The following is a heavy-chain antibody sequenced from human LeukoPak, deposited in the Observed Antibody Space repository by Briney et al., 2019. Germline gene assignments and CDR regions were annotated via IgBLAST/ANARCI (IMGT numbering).Heavy chain of an antibody. CDR3: ARPIPDIVVVPAAPYYYYGMDV. D-gene: IGHD2-2*01. V-gene: IGHV1-69*13. Sequence: SVKVSFKASGGTFSSYAISWVRQAPGQGLEWMGGIIPIFGTANYAQKFQGRVTITADESTSTAYMELSSLRSEDTAVYYCARPIPDIVVVPAAPYYYYGMDVWGQGTTVTVSS. CDR2: IIPIFGTA. CDR1: GGTFSSYA. J-gene: IGHJ6*02.